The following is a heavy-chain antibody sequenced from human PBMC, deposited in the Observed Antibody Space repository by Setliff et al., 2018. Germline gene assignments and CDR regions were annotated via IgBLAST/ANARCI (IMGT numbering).Heavy chain of an antibody. J-gene: IGHJ4*02. D-gene: IGHD1-26*01. CDR1: GGTFIKYA. Sequence: SVKVSCKASGGTFIKYAISWVRQAPGQGLEWMGGIIPIFGPANYAQKFQGRVTITADESTSTAYMELSSLRSEDTAVYYCARVSRAIVAARGFDYWGQGTLVTVSS. CDR3: ARVSRAIVAARGFDY. V-gene: IGHV1-69*13. CDR2: IIPIFGPA.